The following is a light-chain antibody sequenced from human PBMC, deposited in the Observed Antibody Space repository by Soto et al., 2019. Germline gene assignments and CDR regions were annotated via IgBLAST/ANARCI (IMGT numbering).Light chain of an antibody. CDR1: QDISNY. Sequence: DIQMTQSPSSLSASVGDRVTITCQASQDISNYLNWYQQKPGKAPKLLIYDASNLETGVPSRFSGSGSGTDFTFTISSLQPEDIATYYCQQYVFFGPGTKVDIK. V-gene: IGKV1-33*01. CDR2: DAS. CDR3: QQYVF. J-gene: IGKJ3*01.